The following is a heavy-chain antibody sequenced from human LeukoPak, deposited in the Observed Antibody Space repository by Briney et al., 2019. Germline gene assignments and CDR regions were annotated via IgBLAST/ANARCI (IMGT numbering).Heavy chain of an antibody. CDR3: TRDSGTYNWLDP. J-gene: IGHJ5*02. CDR2: IDKKANFYAT. CDR1: GFSFSGSA. D-gene: IGHD1-26*01. Sequence: GGSLRLSCAASGFSFSGSAIHWVRQSSGKGLEWVGHIDKKANFYATASAASVEGRFTISRDDSRNTAYLQMTSLRTEDTALYYCTRDSGTYNWLDPWGQGTLVIVSS. V-gene: IGHV3-73*01.